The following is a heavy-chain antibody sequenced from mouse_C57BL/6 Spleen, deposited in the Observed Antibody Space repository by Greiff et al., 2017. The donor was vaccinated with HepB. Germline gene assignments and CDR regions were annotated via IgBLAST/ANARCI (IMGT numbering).Heavy chain of an antibody. CDR1: GFTFGSYA. Sequence: EVQVVESGGGLVKPGGSLKLSCAASGFTFGSYAMSWVRQTPEKRLEWVATISDGGSYTYYPDNVKGRFTISRDNAKNNLYLQMSHLKSEDTAMYYCARDQGLRFDYWGQGTTLTVSS. D-gene: IGHD3-1*01. V-gene: IGHV5-4*01. CDR3: ARDQGLRFDY. J-gene: IGHJ2*01. CDR2: ISDGGSYT.